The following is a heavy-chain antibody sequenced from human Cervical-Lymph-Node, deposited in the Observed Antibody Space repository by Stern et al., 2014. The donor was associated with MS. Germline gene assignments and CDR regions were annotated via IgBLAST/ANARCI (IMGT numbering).Heavy chain of an antibody. CDR2: INPNTSDT. V-gene: IGHV1-8*01. D-gene: IGHD4-17*01. Sequence: LVESGAEVRKPGASVKVSCKTSGYTFTSYDINWVRQAPGQGLEWMGYINPNTSDTGYAQKFQGRVAITRKNSIGAAYMELSSLRSEDTAVYFCARGYGEYYYGMDVWGQGTTVTVPS. CDR3: ARGYGEYYYGMDV. J-gene: IGHJ6*02. CDR1: GYTFTSYD.